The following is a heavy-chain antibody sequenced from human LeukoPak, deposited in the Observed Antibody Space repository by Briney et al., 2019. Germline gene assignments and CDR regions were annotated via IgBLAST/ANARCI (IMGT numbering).Heavy chain of an antibody. J-gene: IGHJ5*02. Sequence: GGSLRLSCAASGFTFSDYYMSWIRQAPGKGLEWVSYISSSGSTIYYADSVKGRFTISRDNAKNSLYLQMNSLRAEDTAVYYCARDPEQWHEGTNWFDPWGQGTLVTVSS. D-gene: IGHD6-19*01. CDR1: GFTFSDYY. CDR3: ARDPEQWHEGTNWFDP. CDR2: ISSSGSTI. V-gene: IGHV3-11*04.